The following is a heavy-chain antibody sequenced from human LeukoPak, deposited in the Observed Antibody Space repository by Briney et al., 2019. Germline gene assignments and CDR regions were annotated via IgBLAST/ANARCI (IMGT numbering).Heavy chain of an antibody. Sequence: PSETLSLTCTVSGGSISSNNYYWGWIRQPPGKGLEWIGSIYYSGSTYYNPSLKSRVTISVDTSKNQFSLKLSSVTAADTAVYYCARLRGYYDSSGYTYYFDYWGQGTLVTVSS. J-gene: IGHJ4*02. CDR1: GGSISSNNYY. CDR3: ARLRGYYDSSGYTYYFDY. D-gene: IGHD3-22*01. V-gene: IGHV4-39*01. CDR2: IYYSGST.